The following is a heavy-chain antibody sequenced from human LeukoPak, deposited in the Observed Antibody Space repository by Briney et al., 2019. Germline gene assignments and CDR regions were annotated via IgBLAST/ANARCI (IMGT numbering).Heavy chain of an antibody. J-gene: IGHJ4*02. CDR3: AKGIYGGQMARPVDY. CDR2: ISGSGGST. CDR1: GFTFSSYA. V-gene: IGHV3-23*01. Sequence: GGSLRLSCAASGFTFSSYAMSWVRQAPGKGLEWVSAISGSGGSTYYADSVKGRFTISRDNAKNSLYLQMNSLRAEDTALYYCAKGIYGGQMARPVDYWGQGTLVTVSS. D-gene: IGHD4-23*01.